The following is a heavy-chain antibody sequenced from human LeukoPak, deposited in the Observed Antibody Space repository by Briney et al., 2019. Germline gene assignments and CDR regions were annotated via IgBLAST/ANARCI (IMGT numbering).Heavy chain of an antibody. Sequence: SETLSPTCAVSGYSISSGYYWGWIRQPPGKGLEWIGSIYHSGSTYYNPSLKSRVTISVDTSKNQFSLKLSSVTAADTAVYYCARHRSLDRGTTVLDYWGQGTLVTVSS. CDR2: IYHSGST. CDR1: GYSISSGYY. J-gene: IGHJ4*02. D-gene: IGHD1-7*01. CDR3: ARHRSLDRGTTVLDY. V-gene: IGHV4-38-2*01.